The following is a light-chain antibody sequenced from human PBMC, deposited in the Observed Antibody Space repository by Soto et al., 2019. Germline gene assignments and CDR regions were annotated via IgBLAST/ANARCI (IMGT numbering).Light chain of an antibody. V-gene: IGKV1-5*01. CDR1: QSISSW. Sequence: DIPMTQSPSTLSASVGDRVTITCRASQSISSWLAWYQQKPGKAPKLLIYDASSLESGVPSRFSGSGSGTEFHLTISSLQPDDFATYYCQQYNSYSPSTFGQGTKAEIK. CDR3: QQYNSYSPST. J-gene: IGKJ1*01. CDR2: DAS.